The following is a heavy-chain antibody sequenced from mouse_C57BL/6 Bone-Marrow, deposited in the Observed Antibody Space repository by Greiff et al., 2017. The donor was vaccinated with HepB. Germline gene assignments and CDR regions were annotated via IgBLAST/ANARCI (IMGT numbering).Heavy chain of an antibody. CDR2: ISNGGGST. V-gene: IGHV5-12*01. CDR3: ARPYYGRWFAY. CDR1: GFTFSDYY. Sequence: EVKLVESGGGLVQPGGSLKLSCAASGFTFSDYYMYWVRQTPEKRLEWVAYISNGGGSTYYPDTVKGRFTISRDNAKNTLYLQMSRLKSEDTAMYYCARPYYGRWFAYWGQGTLVTVSA. D-gene: IGHD1-1*01. J-gene: IGHJ3*01.